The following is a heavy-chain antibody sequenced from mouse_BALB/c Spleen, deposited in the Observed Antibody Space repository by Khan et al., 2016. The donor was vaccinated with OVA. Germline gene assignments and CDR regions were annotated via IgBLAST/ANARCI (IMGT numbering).Heavy chain of an antibody. J-gene: IGHJ3*01. CDR2: IIPSNDYT. CDR1: GYTFTTYT. CDR3: ERDGAYYRSDGWFAY. V-gene: IGHV1-4*01. Sequence: VQLQESGAELARPGASVKMSCKASGYTFTTYTIHWVKQRPGQGLEWIGYIIPSNDYTNYNQKFKDRATLTADKSSSTAYMQLSSLTSEDSAVYYCERDGAYYRSDGWFAYWGQGTLVTVSA. D-gene: IGHD2-14*01.